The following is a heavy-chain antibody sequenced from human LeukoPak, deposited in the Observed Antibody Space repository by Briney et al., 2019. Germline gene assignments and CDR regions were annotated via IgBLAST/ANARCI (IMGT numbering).Heavy chain of an antibody. CDR3: ARTRDGYNFGLCDC. J-gene: IGHJ4*02. CDR1: GFTFSSYR. Sequence: PGGSLRLSCAASGFTFSSYRMNWVRQAPGKGQEWVSFISSNSSHTYNADSVKGRFTISRDNAKNSLYLEMNSLRVEDTAVYYCARTRDGYNFGLCDCWGQGTLVSVPS. CDR2: ISSNSSHT. V-gene: IGHV3-21*01. D-gene: IGHD5-24*01.